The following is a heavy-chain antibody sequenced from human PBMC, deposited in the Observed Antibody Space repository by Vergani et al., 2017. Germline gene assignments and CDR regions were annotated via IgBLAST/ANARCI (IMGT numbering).Heavy chain of an antibody. V-gene: IGHV3-30-3*01. Sequence: QVQLVESGGGVVQPGRSLRLSCAASGFTFSSCAMHWVRQAPGKGLEWVAVISYDGSNKYYADSVKGRFTISRDNSKNTLYLQMNSLRAEDTAVYYCARDPERAAAGTVLFDYWGQGTLVTVSS. J-gene: IGHJ4*02. CDR3: ARDPERAAAGTVLFDY. CDR2: ISYDGSNK. CDR1: GFTFSSCA. D-gene: IGHD6-13*01.